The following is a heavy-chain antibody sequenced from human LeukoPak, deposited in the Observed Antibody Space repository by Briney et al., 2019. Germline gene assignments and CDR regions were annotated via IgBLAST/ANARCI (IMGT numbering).Heavy chain of an antibody. J-gene: IGHJ4*02. Sequence: ASVKVSCKASGYTFTSYGISWVRQAPGQGREWMGWISAYNGNTNYAQKLQGRVTMTTDTSTSTAYMELRSLRSDDTAVYYCARDVAGPYDILTGYYHFDYWGQGTLVTVSS. V-gene: IGHV1-18*01. CDR3: ARDVAGPYDILTGYYHFDY. D-gene: IGHD3-9*01. CDR1: GYTFTSYG. CDR2: ISAYNGNT.